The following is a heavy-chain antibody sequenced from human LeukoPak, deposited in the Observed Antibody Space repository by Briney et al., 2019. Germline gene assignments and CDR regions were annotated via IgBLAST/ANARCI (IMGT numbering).Heavy chain of an antibody. D-gene: IGHD3-3*01. CDR2: ISGSGGST. CDR3: ADAIHTTDFWSGYHTIFDY. CDR1: GFTFSSYA. V-gene: IGHV3-23*01. Sequence: GGSLRLSCAASGFTFSSYAMSWVRQAPGKGLEWVSAISGSGGSTYYADSVKGRFTISRDNSKNTLYLQMNSLRAEDTAVYYCADAIHTTDFWSGYHTIFDYWGQGTLVTVSS. J-gene: IGHJ4*02.